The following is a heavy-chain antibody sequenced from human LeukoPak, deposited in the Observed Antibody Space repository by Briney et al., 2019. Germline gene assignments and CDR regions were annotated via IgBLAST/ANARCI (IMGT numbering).Heavy chain of an antibody. CDR3: ARESTWNDY. CDR1: GYTFTSYY. V-gene: IGHV1-46*01. D-gene: IGHD2/OR15-2a*01. Sequence: ALVKVSCKACGYTFTSYYIHWVRQAPGQGLGWVVLLNPSGGSTSYAQKFQGRVTMTRDTSTSTVYMELSSLRSEDTALYYCARESTWNDYWGQGTLVTVSS. CDR2: LNPSGGST. J-gene: IGHJ4*02.